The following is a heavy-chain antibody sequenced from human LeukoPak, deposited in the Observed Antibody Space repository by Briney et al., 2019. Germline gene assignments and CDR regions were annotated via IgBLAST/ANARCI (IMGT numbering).Heavy chain of an antibody. CDR1: GYTLTELS. CDR2: FDPEDGET. CDR3: ATAGSPSVEIAVAGTHYYYGMDV. Sequence: ASVKVSCKVSGYTLTELSMHWVRQAPGKGLEWMGGFDPEDGETIYAQKFQGRVTMTEDTSTDTAYMELSSLRSEDTAVYYCATAGSPSVEIAVAGTHYYYGMDVWGQGTTVTVSS. J-gene: IGHJ6*02. D-gene: IGHD6-19*01. V-gene: IGHV1-24*01.